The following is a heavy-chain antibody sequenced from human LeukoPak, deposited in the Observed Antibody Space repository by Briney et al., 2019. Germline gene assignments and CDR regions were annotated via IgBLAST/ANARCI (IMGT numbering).Heavy chain of an antibody. J-gene: IGHJ4*02. CDR3: AKGRGDRYSGSFVDY. V-gene: IGHV3-30*02. CDR1: GFTFSSYG. D-gene: IGHD1-26*01. CDR2: IWYGGSNK. Sequence: PGGSLRLSCAASGFTFSSYGMHWVRQAPGKGLEWVAVIWYGGSNKYYADSVKGRFTISRDNSKNTLYLQMNSLRAEDTAVYYCAKGRGDRYSGSFVDYWGQGTLVTVSS.